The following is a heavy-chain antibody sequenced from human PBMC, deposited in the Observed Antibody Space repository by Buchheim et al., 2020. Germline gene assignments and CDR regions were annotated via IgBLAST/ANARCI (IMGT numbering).Heavy chain of an antibody. Sequence: QLQLQESGSGLVKPSQTLSLTCAVSGGSISSGGYSWSWIRQPPGKGLEWIGYIYHSGSTYYNPSPKSRVTISVDRSKNQFSLKLSSVTAADTAVYYCARSYSSGYYQRRGDAFDIWGQGT. CDR3: ARSYSSGYYQRRGDAFDI. CDR1: GGSISSGGYS. V-gene: IGHV4-30-2*01. D-gene: IGHD3-22*01. CDR2: IYHSGST. J-gene: IGHJ3*02.